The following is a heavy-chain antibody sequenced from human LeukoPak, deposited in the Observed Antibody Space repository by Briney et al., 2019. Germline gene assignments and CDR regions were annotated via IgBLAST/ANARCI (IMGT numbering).Heavy chain of an antibody. Sequence: GGSLRLSCAASGFTFSSYAMSWVRQAPGKGLEWVSAISGSGGSTYYADSVKGRFTISRDNSKNTLYLQMNSLRAEDTAVYYCAKDGGARSYSAHFDYWGQGTLVTVSS. J-gene: IGHJ4*02. V-gene: IGHV3-23*01. CDR1: GFTFSSYA. CDR3: AKDGGARSYSAHFDY. D-gene: IGHD1-26*01. CDR2: ISGSGGST.